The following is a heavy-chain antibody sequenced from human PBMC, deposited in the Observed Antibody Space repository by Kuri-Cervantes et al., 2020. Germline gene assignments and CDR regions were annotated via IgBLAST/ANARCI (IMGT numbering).Heavy chain of an antibody. D-gene: IGHD5-24*01. Sequence: ASVKVSCKASGYTFTGYYMHWVRQAPGQGLEWMGWINPNSGNTGYAQKFQGRVTMTRNTSISTAYMELSSLRSEDTAVYYCARGAGRLQKYYFDYWGQGTLVTDSS. V-gene: IGHV1-8*02. CDR3: ARGAGRLQKYYFDY. J-gene: IGHJ4*02. CDR1: GYTFTGYY. CDR2: INPNSGNT.